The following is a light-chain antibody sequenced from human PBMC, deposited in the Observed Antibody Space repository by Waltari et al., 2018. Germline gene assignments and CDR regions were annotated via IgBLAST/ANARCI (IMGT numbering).Light chain of an antibody. J-gene: IGLJ3*02. V-gene: IGLV1-47*01. CDR1: XXXXXXXX. Sequence: QSVLTQPPSASGTPGQRVTISCSGSXXXXXXXXXYWYQQLPGTAPKLLIFRKNPRPSLFPDRFSGSKSCTSASLAISGLRSEDEADYYCAAWDDSLSGPVFGGGTKLTVL. CDR2: RKN. CDR3: AAWDDSLSGPV.